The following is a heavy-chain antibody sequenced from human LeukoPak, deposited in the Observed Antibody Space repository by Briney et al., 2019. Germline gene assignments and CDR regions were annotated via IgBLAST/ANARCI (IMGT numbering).Heavy chain of an antibody. CDR1: GGSISSYY. J-gene: IGHJ4*02. V-gene: IGHV4-59*12. CDR3: ARDEVAGVDY. Sequence: SETLSLTCTVSGGSISSYYWSWIRQPPGKGLEWIGYIYYSGSTNYNPPLKSRVTISVDTSKNQFSLKLSSVTAADTAVYYCARDEVAGVDYWGQGTLVTVSS. CDR2: IYYSGST. D-gene: IGHD2-15*01.